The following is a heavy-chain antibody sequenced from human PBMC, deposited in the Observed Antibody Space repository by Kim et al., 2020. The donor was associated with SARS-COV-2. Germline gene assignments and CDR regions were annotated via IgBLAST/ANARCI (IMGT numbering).Heavy chain of an antibody. D-gene: IGHD3-22*01. V-gene: IGHV3-43*02. CDR2: ISGDGGST. J-gene: IGHJ4*02. CDR1: GFTFDDYA. Sequence: GGSLRLSCAASGFTFDDYAMHWVRQAPGKGLEWVSRISGDGGSTYYADSVKGRFTISRDNSKNSLYLQMNSLRTEDTALYYCAKDITGSSGYYYGLIDYWGQGTLVTVSS. CDR3: AKDITGSSGYYYGLIDY.